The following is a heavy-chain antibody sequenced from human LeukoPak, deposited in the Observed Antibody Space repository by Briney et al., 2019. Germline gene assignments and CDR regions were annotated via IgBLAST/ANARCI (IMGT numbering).Heavy chain of an antibody. CDR1: GFTFSSYS. D-gene: IGHD3-22*01. CDR3: ARRASSGYYYTPFDY. CDR2: ISSSSSYI. Sequence: AGGSLRLSCAASGFTFSSYSMNWVRQAPGKGLEWVSSISSSSSYIYYADSVKGRFTISRDNAKNSLYLQMNSLRAEDTAVYYCARRASSGYYYTPFDYWGQGTLVTVSS. V-gene: IGHV3-21*01. J-gene: IGHJ4*02.